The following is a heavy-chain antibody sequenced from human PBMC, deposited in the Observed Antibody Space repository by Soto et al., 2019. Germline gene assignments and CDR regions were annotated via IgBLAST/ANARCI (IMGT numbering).Heavy chain of an antibody. D-gene: IGHD5-18*01. J-gene: IGHJ6*02. V-gene: IGHV4-39*01. CDR3: ARKGYSYGYSHYYYYGMDV. Sequence: PSETLSLTCTVSGGSISSSSYYWGWIRQPPGKGLEWIGSIYYSGSTYYNPSLKSRVTISVDTSKNQFSLKLSSVTAADTAVYYCARKGYSYGYSHYYYYGMDVWGQGTTVT. CDR1: GGSISSSSYY. CDR2: IYYSGST.